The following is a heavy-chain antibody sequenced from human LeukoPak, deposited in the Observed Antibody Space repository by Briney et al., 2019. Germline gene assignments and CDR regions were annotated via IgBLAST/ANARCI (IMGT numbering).Heavy chain of an antibody. CDR1: GFTFSSYA. CDR2: VSGSGSGT. Sequence: PGGSLRLSCAASGFTFSSYAMSWVRQAPGKGLEWVSGVSGSGSGTYYTDYVKGRFTISRDNSKNTLFLQMNSLRVEDTAVYYCANLRGRGAYACSGASCYSYWGQGTLVTVSP. CDR3: ANLRGRGAYACSGASCYSY. D-gene: IGHD2-15*01. J-gene: IGHJ4*02. V-gene: IGHV3-23*01.